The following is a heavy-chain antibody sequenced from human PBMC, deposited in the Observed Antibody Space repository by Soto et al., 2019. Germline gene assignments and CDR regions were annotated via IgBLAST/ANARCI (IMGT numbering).Heavy chain of an antibody. V-gene: IGHV4-39*01. Sequence: SETLSLTCTVSGGSISSSSYYWGWIRQPPGKGLEWIGSIYYSGSTYYNPSLKSRVTISVDTSKNQFSLKLSSVTAADTAVYYCARHVGYSSGHGMPYYYYYYMDVWGKGTTVTVSS. CDR2: IYYSGST. CDR1: GGSISSSSYY. J-gene: IGHJ6*03. D-gene: IGHD6-19*01. CDR3: ARHVGYSSGHGMPYYYYYYMDV.